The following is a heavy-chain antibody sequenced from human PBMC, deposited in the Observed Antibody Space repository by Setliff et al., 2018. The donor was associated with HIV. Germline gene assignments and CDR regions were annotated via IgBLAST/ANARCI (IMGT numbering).Heavy chain of an antibody. CDR1: GFTFSRNG. CDR2: ISYDGSNK. D-gene: IGHD1-1*01. Sequence: PGGSLRLSCVASGFTFSRNGMHWVRQAPGKGLEWVAVISYDGSNKYYADSVKGRFTISRDNSKNTLYLQMNSLRAEDTAVYYCAREAVWSDAFDIWGQGTMVTVSS. CDR3: AREAVWSDAFDI. V-gene: IGHV3-30*19. J-gene: IGHJ3*02.